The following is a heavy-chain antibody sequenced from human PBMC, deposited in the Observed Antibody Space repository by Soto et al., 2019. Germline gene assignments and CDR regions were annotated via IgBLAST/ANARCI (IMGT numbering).Heavy chain of an antibody. D-gene: IGHD3-3*01. Sequence: VSLTCTDSGCSISSSSYYWGWIRQPPGKGLAWIGSIYYSGSTYYNPSLKSRVTISVDTSKNKFSLKLSSVTAADTAGYYCASLEWAPPARGMDVWGNGTKVT. CDR1: GCSISSSSYY. CDR2: IYYSGST. J-gene: IGHJ6*04. V-gene: IGHV4-39*01. CDR3: ASLEWAPPARGMDV.